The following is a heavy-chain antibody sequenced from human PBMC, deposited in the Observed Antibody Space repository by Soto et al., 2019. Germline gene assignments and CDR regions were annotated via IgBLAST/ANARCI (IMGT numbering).Heavy chain of an antibody. Sequence: PSETLSLTCTVSGGSISSSSYYWGWIRQPPGKGLEWIGSIYYSGSTYYNPSLKSRVTISVDTSKNQFSLKLSSVTAADTAVYYCARNYDLWSGRDIYYYYYMDVWGKGTTVTVSS. V-gene: IGHV4-39*01. J-gene: IGHJ6*03. CDR3: ARNYDLWSGRDIYYYYYMDV. CDR2: IYYSGST. CDR1: GGSISSSSYY. D-gene: IGHD3-3*01.